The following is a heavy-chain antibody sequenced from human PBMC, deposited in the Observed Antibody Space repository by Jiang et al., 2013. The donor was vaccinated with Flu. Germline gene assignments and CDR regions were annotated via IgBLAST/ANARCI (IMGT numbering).Heavy chain of an antibody. CDR1: GFTFSSHA. J-gene: IGHJ4*02. CDR2: ISAGGSSK. CDR3: ARSNEGDNDFWTGYPFDY. D-gene: IGHD3/OR15-3a*01. V-gene: IGHV3-23*01. Sequence: SGGGLVQPGGSLRLSCAVSGFTFSSHAMNWVRQAPGKGLEWISGISAGGSSKYHADSVFGRFTISRDNSMNTLYLQMNSLRAEDTAVYYCARSNEGDNDFWTGYPFDYWGQGALVTVSS.